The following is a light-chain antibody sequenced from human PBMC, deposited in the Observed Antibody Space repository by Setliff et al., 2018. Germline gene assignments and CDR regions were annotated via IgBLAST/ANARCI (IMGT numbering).Light chain of an antibody. CDR3: LSYTSDTTHAV. J-gene: IGLJ2*01. CDR2: DVT. CDR1: SRDVGGYNF. Sequence: QSALTQPAAVSGSPGQSIAISCTGTSRDVGGYNFVSWCQQHPDKAPKLLIYDVTVRPSGVSDRFSGSKSGNTASLTISGLQAEDEADYYCLSYTSDTTHAVFGGGTKVTVL. V-gene: IGLV2-14*01.